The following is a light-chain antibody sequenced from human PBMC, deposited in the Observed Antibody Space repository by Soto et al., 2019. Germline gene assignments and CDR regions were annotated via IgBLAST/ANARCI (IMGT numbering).Light chain of an antibody. J-gene: IGLJ1*01. Sequence: VLIQPASVSGSPGQSITISCAGSSSDVGGFKYVSWYQQHPGKAPKLMIYDIINRPSGVSNRFSGSKSGNTASLTISGLQAEDEADYYCVSFTTSRSYVFGTGTKVTVL. CDR3: VSFTTSRSYV. V-gene: IGLV2-14*01. CDR1: SSDVGGFKY. CDR2: DII.